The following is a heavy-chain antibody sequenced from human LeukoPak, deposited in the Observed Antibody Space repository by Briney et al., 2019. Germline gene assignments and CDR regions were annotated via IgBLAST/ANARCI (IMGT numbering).Heavy chain of an antibody. CDR1: GYTFTSYY. V-gene: IGHV1-46*01. J-gene: IGHJ4*02. Sequence: GASVKVSCKASGYTFTSYYMHWVRQAPGQGLEWMGIINPSDGSTSYAQKFQGRVTMTRDTSTSTVYMELSSLRSEDTAVYYCARDGRSYYDSSGILDYWGQGTLVTVSS. CDR2: INPSDGST. CDR3: ARDGRSYYDSSGILDY. D-gene: IGHD3-22*01.